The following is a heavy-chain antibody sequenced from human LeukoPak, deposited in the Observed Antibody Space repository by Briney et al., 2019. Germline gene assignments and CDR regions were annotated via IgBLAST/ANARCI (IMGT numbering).Heavy chain of an antibody. CDR1: GGSISSYY. Sequence: PSETLSLTCTVSGGSISSYYWSWIRQPPGKGLEWIGYIYYSGSTNYSPSLKSRVTISVDTSKNQFSLNLSSVTAADTAVYYCARVSRRITILGVVISRWFDPWGQGTLVTVSS. D-gene: IGHD3-3*01. CDR2: IYYSGST. CDR3: ARVSRRITILGVVISRWFDP. J-gene: IGHJ5*02. V-gene: IGHV4-59*01.